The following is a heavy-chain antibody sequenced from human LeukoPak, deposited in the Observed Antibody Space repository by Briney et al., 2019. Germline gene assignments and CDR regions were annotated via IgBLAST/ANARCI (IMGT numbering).Heavy chain of an antibody. V-gene: IGHV4-39*07. CDR3: ARDQGGWPDY. D-gene: IGHD6-19*01. CDR2: IYYSGST. CDR1: GGSISSSSYY. Sequence: SETLSLTCTVSGGSISSSSYYWGWIRQPPGKGLEWIGSIYYSGSTNYNPSLKSRVTISVDTSKNQFSLKLRSVTAADTAVYYCARDQGGWPDYWGRGTLVTVSS. J-gene: IGHJ4*02.